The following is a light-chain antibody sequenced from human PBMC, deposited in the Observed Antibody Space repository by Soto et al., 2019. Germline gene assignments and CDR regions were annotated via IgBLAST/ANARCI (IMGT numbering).Light chain of an antibody. Sequence: EIVMTQSPATLAVSPVERATLSCTASQSVSSKLVWYQQKRGQAPRLLIYGASTRATGIPARFSGSGSGTEFTLTISSLQSEDFAVYYCQQYNNWPGPTFGQGTKGDIK. CDR1: QSVSSK. J-gene: IGKJ1*01. CDR3: QQYNNWPGPT. CDR2: GAS. V-gene: IGKV3-15*01.